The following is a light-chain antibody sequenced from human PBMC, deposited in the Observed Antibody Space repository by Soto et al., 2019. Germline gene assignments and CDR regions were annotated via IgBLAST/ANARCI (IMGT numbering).Light chain of an antibody. CDR2: GAS. CDR1: QSVSSN. J-gene: IGKJ1*01. V-gene: IGKV3-15*01. Sequence: EIVMTQSPATLSVSPGERATLSCRASQSVSSNLAWYQHKPGQAPRLLIYGASNRATAIPARFSGSGSGTEFPLTISSLQSEDFAVYYCQQYSDWWTFGQGTKVEIK. CDR3: QQYSDWWT.